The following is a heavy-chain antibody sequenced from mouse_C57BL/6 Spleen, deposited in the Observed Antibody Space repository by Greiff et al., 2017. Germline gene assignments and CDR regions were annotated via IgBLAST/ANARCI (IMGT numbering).Heavy chain of an antibody. Sequence: EVQVVESGGDLVKPGGSLKLSCAASGFTFSSYGMSWVRQTPDKRLEWVATISSGGSYTYYPDSVKGRFTISRDNAKNTLYLQMSSLKSEDKAIYYCARMRYYVSQSFMDYWGQGTSVSVSS. CDR2: ISSGGSYT. J-gene: IGHJ4*01. V-gene: IGHV5-6*01. D-gene: IGHD1-1*01. CDR3: ARMRYYVSQSFMDY. CDR1: GFTFSSYG.